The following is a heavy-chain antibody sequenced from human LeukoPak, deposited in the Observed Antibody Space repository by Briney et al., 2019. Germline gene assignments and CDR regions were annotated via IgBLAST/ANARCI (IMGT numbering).Heavy chain of an antibody. CDR3: ARGGSTDEAPYYYCYMDV. D-gene: IGHD3-16*01. CDR1: GGTFSSYA. Sequence: SVEVSCKASGGTFSSYAISWVRQAPGQGHEWMGRIIPIFGTANYAQKFQGRVTITTDETTNTAYMELSSLRSEGTAVYYCARGGSTDEAPYYYCYMDVWGKGTTVTVSS. J-gene: IGHJ6*03. CDR2: IIPIFGTA. V-gene: IGHV1-69*05.